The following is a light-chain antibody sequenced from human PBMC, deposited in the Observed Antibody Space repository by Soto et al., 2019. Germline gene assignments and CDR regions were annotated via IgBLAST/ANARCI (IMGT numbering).Light chain of an antibody. CDR1: SSDVGGYNY. J-gene: IGLJ2*01. CDR2: DVS. V-gene: IGLV2-14*01. Sequence: QSVLTQPASVSGSPGQSITISCTGTSSDVGGYNYVSWYQQHPGKAPKLMIYDVSNRPSGVSNRFSGSKSGNTASLTISGRQSEDEADFYCSSYTRSTTVVFGGGTQLPVL. CDR3: SSYTRSTTVV.